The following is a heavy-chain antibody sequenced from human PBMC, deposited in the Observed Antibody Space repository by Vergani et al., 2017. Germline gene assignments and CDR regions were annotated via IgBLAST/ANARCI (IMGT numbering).Heavy chain of an antibody. Sequence: GGATDHGVSLRLSCAASGFTVSSNYMSWVRQAPGKGLEWVSVIYSGGSTYYADSVKGRFTISRDNSKNTLYLQMNSLRAEDTAVYYCATRSGIQLWLDRDWYFDLWGRGTLVTVSS. J-gene: IGHJ2*01. CDR2: IYSGGST. CDR1: GFTVSSNY. D-gene: IGHD5-18*01. V-gene: IGHV3-53*01. CDR3: ATRSGIQLWLDRDWYFDL.